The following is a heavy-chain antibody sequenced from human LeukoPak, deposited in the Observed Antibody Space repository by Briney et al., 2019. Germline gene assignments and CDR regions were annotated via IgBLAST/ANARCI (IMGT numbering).Heavy chain of an antibody. CDR1: GGTFSSYA. Sequence: SVKVSCNASGGTFSSYAISWVRQAPGQGLEWMGGLIPIFGTANYAQKFQGRVTITAAGSTSTAYMELSSLRSEDTAVYYCARGDGSGSYFYYWGQGTLVTVSS. CDR3: ARGDGSGSYFYY. V-gene: IGHV1-69*13. CDR2: LIPIFGTA. J-gene: IGHJ4*02. D-gene: IGHD3-10*01.